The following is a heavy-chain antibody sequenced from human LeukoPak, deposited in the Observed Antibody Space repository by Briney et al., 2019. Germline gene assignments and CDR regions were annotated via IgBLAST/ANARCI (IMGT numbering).Heavy chain of an antibody. CDR3: ARGIGEGIAVALNLGFDY. CDR2: ISSSSSYI. D-gene: IGHD6-19*01. V-gene: IGHV3-21*01. CDR1: GFTFSSYS. Sequence: GGSLRLSCAASGFTFSSYSMNWVRQAPGKGLEWVSSISSSSSYIYYADSVKGRFTISRDNAKNSLYLQMNSLRAEDTAVYYCARGIGEGIAVALNLGFDYWGQGTLVTVSS. J-gene: IGHJ4*02.